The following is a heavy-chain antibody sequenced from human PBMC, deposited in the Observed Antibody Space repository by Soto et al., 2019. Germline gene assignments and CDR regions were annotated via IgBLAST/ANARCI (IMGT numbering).Heavy chain of an antibody. CDR3: ARGGGGIRKRLNWFDP. CDR1: GYTFTSYD. V-gene: IGHV1-8*01. Sequence: QVQLVQSGAEVKKPGASVKVSCKASGYTFTSYDINWVRQATGQGLEWMGWMNPNSGNTGYAQKFQGRVTMTRXTXIXXAYMELSSLRSEDTAVYYCARGGGGIRKRLNWFDPWGQGTLVTVSS. J-gene: IGHJ5*02. D-gene: IGHD2-15*01. CDR2: MNPNSGNT.